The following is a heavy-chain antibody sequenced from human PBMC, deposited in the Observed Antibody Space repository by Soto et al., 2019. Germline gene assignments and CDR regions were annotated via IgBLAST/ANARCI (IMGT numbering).Heavy chain of an antibody. Sequence: GGSLRLSCAASGFTFSSYAMSWVRQAPGKGLEWVSAISGSGGSTYYADSVKGRFTISRDNSKNTLYLQMNSLRAEDTAVYYCAKSEIFPNYYDSSGYYFWPLFDYWGQGTLVTVSS. J-gene: IGHJ4*02. CDR3: AKSEIFPNYYDSSGYYFWPLFDY. CDR1: GFTFSSYA. CDR2: ISGSGGST. V-gene: IGHV3-23*01. D-gene: IGHD3-22*01.